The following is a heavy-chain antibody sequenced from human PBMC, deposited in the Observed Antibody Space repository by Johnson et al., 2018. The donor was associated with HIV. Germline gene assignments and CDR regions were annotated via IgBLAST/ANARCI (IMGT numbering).Heavy chain of an antibody. CDR3: TTAIVGALINAFDI. Sequence: GGLVKPGGSLRLSCAASGFTFSNAWMSWVRQAPGKGLEWVGRIKSKTDGGTTDYAAPVKGRFTISRDDSKNTLYLQMNSLKTEDTAVYYCTTAIVGALINAFDIWGQGTMVTVSS. J-gene: IGHJ3*02. D-gene: IGHD1-26*01. CDR2: IKSKTDGGTT. CDR1: GFTFSNAW. V-gene: IGHV3-15*01.